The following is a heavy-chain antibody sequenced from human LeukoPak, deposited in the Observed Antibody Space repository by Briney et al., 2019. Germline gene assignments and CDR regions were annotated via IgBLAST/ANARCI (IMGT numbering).Heavy chain of an antibody. CDR2: IGTAGDT. CDR3: ARDLVSGPLVAFDI. V-gene: IGHV3-13*01. D-gene: IGHD1-14*01. CDR1: GFTFSSYD. J-gene: IGHJ3*02. Sequence: GGSLRLSCAASGFTFSSYDMHWVRQATGKGLEWVSAIGTAGDTYYPGSVKGRSTISRENAKNSLYLQMNSLRAGDTAVYYCARDLVSGPLVAFDIWGQGTMVTVSS.